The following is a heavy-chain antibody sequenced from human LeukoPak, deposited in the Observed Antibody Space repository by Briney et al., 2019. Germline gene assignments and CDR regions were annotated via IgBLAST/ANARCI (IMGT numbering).Heavy chain of an antibody. CDR1: GFTFSSYA. D-gene: IGHD3-22*01. Sequence: GGSLRLSCAASGFTFSSYAMSWVRQAPGKGLEWVSANSGSSGATYYADSVKGRFTISRDISKNTLYLQMNSLRAEDTAIYYCAKSQEDDSSGYYYSNFDYWSQGTLVTVSS. V-gene: IGHV3-23*01. CDR2: NSGSSGAT. J-gene: IGHJ4*02. CDR3: AKSQEDDSSGYYYSNFDY.